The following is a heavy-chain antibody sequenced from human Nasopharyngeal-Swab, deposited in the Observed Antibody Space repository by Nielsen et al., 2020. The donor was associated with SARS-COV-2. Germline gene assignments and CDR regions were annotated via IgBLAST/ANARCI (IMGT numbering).Heavy chain of an antibody. CDR1: GYSFNSYA. CDR2: ISHDENNR. J-gene: IGHJ4*02. D-gene: IGHD3-3*01. V-gene: IGHV3-30*09. CDR3: ARDSASISIFGVIIGAGHLQY. Sequence: GESLKISCAASGYSFNSYALHWVRQAPGKGLEWVASISHDENNRHYADSVKGRFALSRDSSSSTVDLQMNSLTAEDTAIYYCARDSASISIFGVIIGAGHLQYWGQGALVTVSS.